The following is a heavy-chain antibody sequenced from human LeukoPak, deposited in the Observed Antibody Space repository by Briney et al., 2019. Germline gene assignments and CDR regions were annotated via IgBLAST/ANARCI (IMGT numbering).Heavy chain of an antibody. Sequence: ASVKVSCTASGGTFSSYAISWVRQGPGQGLEWMGGIIPIFGTANYAQNYRARVTINAEESTSTAYIELRSLGSEDTAVYYCAREILVVLHAFDPWGQGTLVTVSS. CDR1: GGTFSSYA. CDR3: AREILVVLHAFDP. D-gene: IGHD2-15*01. CDR2: IIPIFGTA. J-gene: IGHJ5*02. V-gene: IGHV1-69*13.